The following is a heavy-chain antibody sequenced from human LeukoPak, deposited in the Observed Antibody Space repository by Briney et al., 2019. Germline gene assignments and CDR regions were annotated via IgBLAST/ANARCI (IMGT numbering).Heavy chain of an antibody. J-gene: IGHJ3*02. CDR3: ARGQDTVVTSRDAFDI. CDR2: ISSSGDYV. D-gene: IGHD4-23*01. V-gene: IGHV3-21*01. Sequence: GGSLRLSCAASGFTFNNFNMNWVRQAPGKGLEWVSSISSSGDYVYYADSVKGRFTISRDNAKNSLYLQMNSLRAEDTAVYYCARGQDTVVTSRDAFDIWGQGTMVTVSS. CDR1: GFTFNNFN.